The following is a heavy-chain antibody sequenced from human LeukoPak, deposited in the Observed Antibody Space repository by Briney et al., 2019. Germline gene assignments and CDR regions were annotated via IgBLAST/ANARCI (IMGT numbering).Heavy chain of an antibody. CDR1: GDSISSGDYF. J-gene: IGHJ4*02. CDR3: ARDRGSSTDY. Sequence: KSSETLSLTCTVSGDSISSGDYFWSWIRQPPGKGLEWIGYIHHSGSTHYNPSLKSRVSMSVDRSKNHFSLNLSSVTAADTAVYFCARDRGSSTDYWGQGALVTVSS. V-gene: IGHV4-30-2*01. CDR2: IHHSGST. D-gene: IGHD6-13*01.